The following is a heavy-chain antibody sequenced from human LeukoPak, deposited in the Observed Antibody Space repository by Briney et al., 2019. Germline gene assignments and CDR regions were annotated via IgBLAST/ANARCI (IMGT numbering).Heavy chain of an antibody. D-gene: IGHD3-10*01. V-gene: IGHV4-59*01. CDR2: ISYSGST. CDR3: ASLGSHHDY. CDR1: GGSISSYF. Sequence: PPETLSLTCTVSGGSISSYFWSWIRQPPGKGLEWIGYISYSGSTDYIPSLKSRITISVDAPNHKVSLKLRSVTPADTAVYYCASLGSHHDYWGQGTLAIVSS. J-gene: IGHJ4*02.